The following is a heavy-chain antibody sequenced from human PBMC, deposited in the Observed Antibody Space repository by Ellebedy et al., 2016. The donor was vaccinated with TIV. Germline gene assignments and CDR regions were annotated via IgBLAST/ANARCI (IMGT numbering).Heavy chain of an antibody. CDR2: IYPGDSDT. Sequence: GESLKISCKGSGYSFTSYWIGWVRQMPGKGLEWMGIIYPGDSDTRYSPSFQGQVTISADKSISTAYLQWSSLKASDTDMYYCARVRGMYSSRDAFDIWGQGTMVTVSS. V-gene: IGHV5-51*01. J-gene: IGHJ3*02. D-gene: IGHD6-13*01. CDR3: ARVRGMYSSRDAFDI. CDR1: GYSFTSYW.